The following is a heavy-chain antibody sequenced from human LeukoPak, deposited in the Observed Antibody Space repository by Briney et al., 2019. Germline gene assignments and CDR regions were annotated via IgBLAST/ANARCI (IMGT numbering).Heavy chain of an antibody. Sequence: PSETLSLTCTVSGGSISRYYWSWIRQPPGKGLGWIRYIYYSGSTNYNPSLKSRVTISVDTSKNQFSLKLSSVTAADTAVYYCARVSYYYMDVWGKGITVTVSS. CDR3: ARVSYYYMDV. CDR1: GGSISRYY. J-gene: IGHJ6*03. V-gene: IGHV4-59*01. CDR2: IYYSGST.